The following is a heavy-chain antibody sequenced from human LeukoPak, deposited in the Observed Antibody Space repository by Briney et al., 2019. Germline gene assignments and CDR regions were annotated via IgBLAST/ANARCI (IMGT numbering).Heavy chain of an antibody. J-gene: IGHJ4*02. CDR2: ISGSGGET. D-gene: IGHD3-22*01. CDR3: AKSRARREGSSGSIDY. Sequence: GGSLRLSCVASRFTFSSYAMSWVRQAPGKWLEWVSGISGSGGETYYVNSAKGRFTISRDNSKNTLYLQMNSLRAEDTAVYYCAKSRARREGSSGSIDYWGQGTLVTVSS. V-gene: IGHV3-23*01. CDR1: RFTFSSYA.